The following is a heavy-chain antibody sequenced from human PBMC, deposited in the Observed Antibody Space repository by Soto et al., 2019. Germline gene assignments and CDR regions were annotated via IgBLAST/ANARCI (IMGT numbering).Heavy chain of an antibody. J-gene: IGHJ4*02. CDR3: TATYQDSSGYLGPKPGGGDY. CDR1: GFTFSNAW. CDR2: IKSKTDGGTT. D-gene: IGHD3-22*01. V-gene: IGHV3-15*07. Sequence: GGSLRLSCAASGFTFSNAWMNWVRQAPGKGLEWVGRIKSKTDGGTTDYAAPVKGRFTISRDDSKNTLYLQMNSLKTEDTAVYYCTATYQDSSGYLGPKPGGGDYWGQGTLVTVSS.